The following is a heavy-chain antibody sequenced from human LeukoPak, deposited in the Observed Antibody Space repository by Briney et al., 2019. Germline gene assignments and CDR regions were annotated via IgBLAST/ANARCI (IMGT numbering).Heavy chain of an antibody. J-gene: IGHJ1*01. CDR3: VLWLLLTVPQDFQH. CDR1: GYTLTELS. D-gene: IGHD3-22*01. V-gene: IGHV1-24*01. CDR2: FDPEDGET. Sequence: ASVNVSCKVSGYTLTELSMHWVRQAPGKGLEWMGGFDPEDGETIYAQKFQGRVTMTEDTSTDTAYMELSSLRSEDTAVYYCVLWLLLTVPQDFQHWGQGTLVTVSS.